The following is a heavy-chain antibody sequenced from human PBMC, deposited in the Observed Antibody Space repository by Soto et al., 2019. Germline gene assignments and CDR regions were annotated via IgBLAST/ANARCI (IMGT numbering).Heavy chain of an antibody. J-gene: IGHJ3*02. CDR3: AKEYCSSTSCYDAFDI. V-gene: IGHV3-23*01. Sequence: EVQLLESGGGLVQPGGSLRLSCAASGFTFSSYAMSWVRQAPGKGLEWVSAISGSGGSTYYADSVKGRFTISRDNSKNTLYLQMNSLRAEDMAVYYCAKEYCSSTSCYDAFDIWGQGTMVTVSS. CDR1: GFTFSSYA. D-gene: IGHD2-2*01. CDR2: ISGSGGST.